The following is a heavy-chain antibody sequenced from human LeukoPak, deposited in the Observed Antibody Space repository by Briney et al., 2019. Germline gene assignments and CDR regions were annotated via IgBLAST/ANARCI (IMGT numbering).Heavy chain of an antibody. CDR1: GYTFTSYY. J-gene: IGHJ4*02. CDR3: ARGRSVGATKWDY. CDR2: INPSGGST. V-gene: IGHV1-46*01. D-gene: IGHD1-26*01. Sequence: ASVTVSCKASGYTFTSYYMHWVRQAPGQGLEWMGIINPSGGSTTYAQKFQGRVTMTRDTSTSTVYMELSSLRSGDTAVYYCARGRSVGATKWDYWGQGTLVTVSS.